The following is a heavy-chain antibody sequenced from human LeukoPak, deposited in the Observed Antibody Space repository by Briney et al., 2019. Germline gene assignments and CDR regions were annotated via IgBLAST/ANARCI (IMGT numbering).Heavy chain of an antibody. V-gene: IGHV4-61*01. D-gene: IGHD5-18*01. J-gene: IGHJ4*02. CDR2: KYYSGST. CDR3: ARGRSYGFDFDS. CDR1: GASINTCCYY. Sequence: SETLSLTCAVSGASINTCCYYWTWIRQPPGKGLEWIGYKYYSGSTRYNSSLRSRLTISLDMSKNQFSLRLTSVTAADTAVYYCARGRSYGFDFDSWGQGTLVTVSS.